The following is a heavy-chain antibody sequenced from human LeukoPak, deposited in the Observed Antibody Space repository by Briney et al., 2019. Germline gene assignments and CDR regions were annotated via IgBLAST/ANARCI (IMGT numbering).Heavy chain of an antibody. J-gene: IGHJ4*02. V-gene: IGHV4-59*01. CDR1: GVSMTSYY. D-gene: IGHD1-1*01. Sequence: AETLSLTCTVCGVSMTSYYWSWIRQPPGKGLEWIGYIYYSGSTIFNPSLKGGVNISLDTSDKQFPQKVTSVRAADTAVYYCARGTTRFYFDKWGQGTLVTVSS. CDR3: ARGTTRFYFDK. CDR2: IYYSGST.